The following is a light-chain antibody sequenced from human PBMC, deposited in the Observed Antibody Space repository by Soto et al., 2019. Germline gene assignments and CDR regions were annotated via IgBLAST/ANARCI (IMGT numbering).Light chain of an antibody. Sequence: QAVVTQPPSVSGAPGQRVTISCTGSSSNIGAGYDVHWYQQLPGTAPKLLIYGNSNRPSGVPDRFSGSKSDTSASLAITGLQAEDEADYYCQSYDISLSGSVFGGGTKLTVL. CDR2: GNS. J-gene: IGLJ3*02. CDR1: SSNIGAGYD. V-gene: IGLV1-40*01. CDR3: QSYDISLSGSV.